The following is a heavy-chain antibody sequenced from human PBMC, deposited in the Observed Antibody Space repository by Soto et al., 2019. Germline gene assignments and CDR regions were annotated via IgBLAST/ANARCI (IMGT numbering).Heavy chain of an antibody. CDR3: ARGPTFDY. J-gene: IGHJ4*02. V-gene: IGHV4-34*01. Sequence: QVQLQQWGAGLLKPSETLSLTCAVYGGSFSGYYWSWIRKPPGRGLEWIGESNHSGSTNYNPSLKSRVTISVDTAKNQFSLKLSSVTAADTAVYYCARGPTFDYWGQGTLVTVSS. CDR2: SNHSGST. CDR1: GGSFSGYY.